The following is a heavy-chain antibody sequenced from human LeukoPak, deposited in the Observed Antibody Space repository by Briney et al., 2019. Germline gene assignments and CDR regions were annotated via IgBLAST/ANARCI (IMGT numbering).Heavy chain of an antibody. Sequence: ASVKVSCKASGYTFTSYGISWVRQAPGQGLEWMGWISAYNGNTNYAQKLQGRVTMTTDTSTSTAYMELRSLRSDDTAVYYCAREEYYGSGSYWIYYFDYWGQGTLVTVSS. CDR1: GYTFTSYG. D-gene: IGHD3-10*01. J-gene: IGHJ4*02. V-gene: IGHV1-18*01. CDR2: ISAYNGNT. CDR3: AREEYYGSGSYWIYYFDY.